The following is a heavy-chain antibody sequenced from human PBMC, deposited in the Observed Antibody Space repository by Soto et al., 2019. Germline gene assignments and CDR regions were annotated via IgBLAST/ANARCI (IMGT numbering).Heavy chain of an antibody. CDR2: IIPFLGKI. V-gene: IGHV1-69*06. CDR1: GSIFITYG. Sequence: QVQLVQSGAEMKMPGSSVKVSCKTSGSIFITYGISWVRQAPGQGLEWMGGIIPFLGKINPAQIFQDRVTITADKSTSTVYFELTDLISNDPAVYYCARETAHRGASGRPLLPENFDSWCQGTLVTVSS. J-gene: IGHJ4*02. CDR3: ARETAHRGASGRPLLPENFDS. D-gene: IGHD3-10*01.